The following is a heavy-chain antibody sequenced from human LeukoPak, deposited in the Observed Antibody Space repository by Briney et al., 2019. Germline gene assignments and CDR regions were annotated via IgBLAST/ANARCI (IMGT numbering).Heavy chain of an antibody. Sequence: GASVKVSCKTSGYTFTSFGISWVRQAPGQGLEWMGWISAFNGNTNYAQKLQGRVTMTTDTSTSTAYMELRSLGSDDTAVYYCARDRPAAANDYWGQGTLVTVSS. CDR3: ARDRPAAANDY. CDR1: GYTFTSFG. D-gene: IGHD2-2*01. CDR2: ISAFNGNT. J-gene: IGHJ4*02. V-gene: IGHV1-18*01.